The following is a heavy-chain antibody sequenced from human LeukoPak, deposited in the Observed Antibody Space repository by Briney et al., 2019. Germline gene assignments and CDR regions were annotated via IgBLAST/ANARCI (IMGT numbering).Heavy chain of an antibody. CDR3: AKDPYHTIFGVVIGTFDP. D-gene: IGHD3-3*01. CDR2: IRYDGSNK. J-gene: IGHJ5*02. CDR1: GFTFSSYG. V-gene: IGHV3-30*02. Sequence: GGSLRLSCAASGFTFSSYGMHGVRQAPGKGLEWVAFIRYDGSNKYYADSVKGRFTISRDNSKNTLYLQMNSLRAEDTAVYYCAKDPYHTIFGVVIGTFDPWGQGTLVTVSS.